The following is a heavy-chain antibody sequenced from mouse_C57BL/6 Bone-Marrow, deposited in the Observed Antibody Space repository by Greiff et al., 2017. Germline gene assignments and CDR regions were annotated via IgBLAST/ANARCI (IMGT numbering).Heavy chain of an antibody. CDR3: ARAYYYGSSYYAMDY. D-gene: IGHD1-1*01. J-gene: IGHJ4*01. V-gene: IGHV14-2*01. CDR2: IDPEDGET. CDR1: GFNIKDYY. Sequence: LVESGAELVKPGASVKLSCTASGFNIKDYYMHWVKQRTEQGLEWIGRIDPEDGETKYAPKFQGKATITADTSSNTAYLQLSSLTSEDTAVYYCARAYYYGSSYYAMDYWGQGTSVTVSS.